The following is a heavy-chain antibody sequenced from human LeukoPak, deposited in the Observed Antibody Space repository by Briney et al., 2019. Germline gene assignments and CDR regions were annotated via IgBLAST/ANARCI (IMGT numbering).Heavy chain of an antibody. D-gene: IGHD2-15*01. J-gene: IGHJ3*02. CDR1: GFTYSKYG. V-gene: IGHV3-30*02. CDR2: IRYDGSNK. Sequence: GGSLRLPCATSGFTYSKYGMHWVSQAPAKGLEWVAFIRYDGSNKYYAVSVKGRVTISRDNSKNTLYLQMNSLRTEDTAVYYCAKILSYCSGGSCYNVLEAFDIWGQGTMVTVSS. CDR3: AKILSYCSGGSCYNVLEAFDI.